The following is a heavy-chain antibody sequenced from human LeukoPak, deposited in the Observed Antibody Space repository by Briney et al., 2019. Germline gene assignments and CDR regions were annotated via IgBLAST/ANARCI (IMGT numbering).Heavy chain of an antibody. J-gene: IGHJ5*02. V-gene: IGHV4-61*01. CDR3: ARDALRGDGYNYAS. Sequence: PSETLSLTCTVSGGSVSSGSYYWSWIRQPPGKGLELIGSISDSGSTNYNPSLKSRVIISVDTSKNQFSLKLSSVTAADTAVYYCARDALRGDGYNYASWGQGTLVTVSS. CDR2: ISDSGST. CDR1: GGSVSSGSYY. D-gene: IGHD5-24*01.